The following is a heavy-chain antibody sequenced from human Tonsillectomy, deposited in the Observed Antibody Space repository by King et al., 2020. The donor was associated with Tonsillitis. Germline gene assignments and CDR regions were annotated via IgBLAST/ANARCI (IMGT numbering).Heavy chain of an antibody. CDR1: GFTFDDYA. Sequence: VQLVESGGGLVQPGRSLRLSCAASGFTFDDYAMHWVRQAPGKGLEWVSGITWNSGSIGYADSVKGRFTISRDNAKNSLYLQMNSLRVEDTALYYCAKDKMVRGVIDYYGMDVWGQGTTVTVSS. V-gene: IGHV3-9*01. J-gene: IGHJ6*02. D-gene: IGHD3-10*01. CDR2: ITWNSGSI. CDR3: AKDKMVRGVIDYYGMDV.